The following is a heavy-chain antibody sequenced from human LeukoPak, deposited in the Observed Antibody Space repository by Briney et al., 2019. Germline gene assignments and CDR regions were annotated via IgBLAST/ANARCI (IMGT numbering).Heavy chain of an antibody. D-gene: IGHD3-9*01. V-gene: IGHV4-34*01. CDR1: GGSFSRYY. Sequence: SETLPLTCAVYGGSFSRYYWTWIRQPPGKGLEWVGEVNHSGTTNYNSSLNSRLAISVDTSKNQFSLKLSSVTAADTAVYYCAGNYDTLTGYDYWGQGTLVTVSS. J-gene: IGHJ4*02. CDR3: AGNYDTLTGYDY. CDR2: VNHSGTT.